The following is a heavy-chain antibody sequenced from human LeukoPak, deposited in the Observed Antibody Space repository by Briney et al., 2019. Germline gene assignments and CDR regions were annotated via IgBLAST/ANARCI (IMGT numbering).Heavy chain of an antibody. J-gene: IGHJ5*02. CDR2: INHSGST. CDR3: ARAGYSGSYRSWWFDP. D-gene: IGHD1-26*01. V-gene: IGHV4-34*01. CDR1: GGSFSGYY. Sequence: SETLSLTCAVYGGSFSGYYWSWIRQPPGKGLEWIGEINHSGSTNHNPSLKSRVTISVDTSKNQFSLKLSSVTAADTAVYYCARAGYSGSYRSWWFDPWGQGTLVTVSS.